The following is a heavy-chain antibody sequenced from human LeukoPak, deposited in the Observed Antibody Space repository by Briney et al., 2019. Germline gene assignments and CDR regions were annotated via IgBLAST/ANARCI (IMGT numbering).Heavy chain of an antibody. CDR1: GGSISSSSYY. D-gene: IGHD2-2*01. Sequence: PSETLSLTCTVSGGSISSSSYYWGWIRQPPGKGLEWIGSIYYSGRTYYNPSLKSRVTISVDTSKNQFSLKLSSVTAADTAVYYCASGDCSSTSCLQYYYYYYGMDVWGQGTTVTVSS. V-gene: IGHV4-39*01. CDR2: IYYSGRT. J-gene: IGHJ6*02. CDR3: ASGDCSSTSCLQYYYYYYGMDV.